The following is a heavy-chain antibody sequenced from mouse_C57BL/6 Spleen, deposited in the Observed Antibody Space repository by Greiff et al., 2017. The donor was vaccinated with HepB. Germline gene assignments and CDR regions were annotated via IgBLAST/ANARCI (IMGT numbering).Heavy chain of an antibody. V-gene: IGHV1-22*01. D-gene: IGHD2-4*01. Sequence: EVQRVESGPELVKPGASVKMSCKASGYTFTDYNMHWVKQSHGKSLEWIGYINPNNGGTSYNQKFKGKATLTVNKSSSTAYMELRSLTSEDSAVYYCARSYDYDVYFDVWGTGTTVTVSS. J-gene: IGHJ1*03. CDR2: INPNNGGT. CDR3: ARSYDYDVYFDV. CDR1: GYTFTDYN.